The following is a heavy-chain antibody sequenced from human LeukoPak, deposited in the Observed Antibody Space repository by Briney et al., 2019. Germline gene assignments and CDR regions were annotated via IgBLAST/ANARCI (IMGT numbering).Heavy chain of an antibody. CDR2: IIPIFGTA. CDR3: TYDILTGASSGYFDY. D-gene: IGHD3-9*01. CDR1: GGTFSSYA. J-gene: IGHJ4*02. V-gene: IGHV1-69*05. Sequence: GASVKVSCKASGGTFSSYAISWVRQAPGQGLEWMGGIIPIFGTANYAQKFQGRVTITTDESTSTAYMELSSLRSGDTAVYYCTYDILTGASSGYFDYWGQGTLVTVSS.